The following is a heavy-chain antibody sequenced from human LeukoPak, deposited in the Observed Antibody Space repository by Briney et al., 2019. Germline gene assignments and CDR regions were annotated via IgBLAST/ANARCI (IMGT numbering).Heavy chain of an antibody. V-gene: IGHV3-21*01. Sequence: GGSLRLSCAASEFTFSSYSMNWVRQAPGKGLEWVSSISSTSTYIYYAVSVKGRFTISRDNAKNSLYLQMNSLRAEDTAVYYCARLGYGDYGGYYYYLDVWGKGTTVIVSS. CDR3: ARLGYGDYGGYYYYLDV. D-gene: IGHD4-17*01. CDR2: ISSTSTYI. CDR1: EFTFSSYS. J-gene: IGHJ6*03.